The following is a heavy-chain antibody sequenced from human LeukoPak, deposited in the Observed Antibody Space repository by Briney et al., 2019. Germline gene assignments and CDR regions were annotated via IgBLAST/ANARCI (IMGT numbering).Heavy chain of an antibody. CDR3: AREERDYYDSSGYRGIFDY. J-gene: IGHJ4*02. Sequence: ASVKVSCKASGYTFTSYGISWVRQAPGQGLEWMGWISAYNGNTNYAQKLQGRVTMTTDTSTSTAYMELRSLRSDDTAVYYCAREERDYYDSSGYRGIFDYWGQGTLVTVSS. CDR1: GYTFTSYG. D-gene: IGHD3-22*01. V-gene: IGHV1-18*01. CDR2: ISAYNGNT.